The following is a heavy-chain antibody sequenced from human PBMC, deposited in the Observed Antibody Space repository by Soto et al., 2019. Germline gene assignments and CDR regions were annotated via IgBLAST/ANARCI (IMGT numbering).Heavy chain of an antibody. CDR2: INHSGST. Sequence: SETLSLTCAVYGGSFSGYYWSWIRQPPGKGLEWIGEINHSGSTNYNPSLKSRVTISVDTSKNQFSLKLSSVTAADTAVYYCARGRGVRGVIITRDYYYYYYMDVWGKGTTVTVSS. D-gene: IGHD3-10*01. CDR1: GGSFSGYY. V-gene: IGHV4-34*01. CDR3: ARGRGVRGVIITRDYYYYYYMDV. J-gene: IGHJ6*03.